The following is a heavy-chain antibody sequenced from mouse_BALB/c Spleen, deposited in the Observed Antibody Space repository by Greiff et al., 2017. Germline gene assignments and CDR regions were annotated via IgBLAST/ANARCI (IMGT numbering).Heavy chain of an antibody. CDR3: TGGYDLWFAY. Sequence: QVQLLQSGAELVRPGASVTLSCTASGFPFTDYEMHWVKQTPVHGLEWIGAIDTETGGTDYNQKFKGKATLTADKSSSKVYMELRSLTSEDSAVYYRTGGYDLWFAYWGQGTLVTVSA. D-gene: IGHD2-2*01. J-gene: IGHJ3*01. CDR1: GFPFTDYE. CDR2: IDTETGGT. V-gene: IGHV1-15*01.